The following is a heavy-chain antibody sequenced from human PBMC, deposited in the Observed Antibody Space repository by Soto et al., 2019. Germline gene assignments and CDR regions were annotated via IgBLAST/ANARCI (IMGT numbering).Heavy chain of an antibody. Sequence: ASVKVSCKAPRDTFTSYYINWVRQAPGQGLEWMGVINPHGGSTAYAQKFKGRVTLTRGTSASTVYMEVSSLTSEDTAMYYCARSSGGNFGIIIEGTNWFAPWGQGTLVTVSS. V-gene: IGHV1-46*01. D-gene: IGHD1-26*01. CDR2: INPHGGST. CDR3: ARSSGGNFGIIIEGTNWFAP. J-gene: IGHJ5*02. CDR1: RDTFTSYY.